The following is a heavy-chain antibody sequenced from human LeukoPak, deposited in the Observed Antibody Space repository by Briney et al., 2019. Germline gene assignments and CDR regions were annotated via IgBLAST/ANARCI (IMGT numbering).Heavy chain of an antibody. J-gene: IGHJ4*02. D-gene: IGHD6-6*01. CDR2: ISGSGGST. CDR1: GFTLSTYA. CDR3: ARESEYSPFDY. V-gene: IGHV3-23*01. Sequence: GGSLRLACAASGFTLSTYAMTWDRQAPGKGLEWVSGISGSGGSTCYADSVKGRFTISRDNSKNTLCLQMNSLRAEDTAACYCARESEYSPFDYWGQGTLVTVSS.